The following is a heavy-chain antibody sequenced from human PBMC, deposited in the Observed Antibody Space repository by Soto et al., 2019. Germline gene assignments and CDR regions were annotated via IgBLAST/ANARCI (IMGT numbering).Heavy chain of an antibody. Sequence: SETLSLTCTVSGGSISSYYWSWIRQPPGKGLEWIGYIYYSGSTNYNPSLKSRVTISVDTSKNQFSLKLSSVTAADTAVYYCARLVKSEVYAIVYWGQGTLVTVSS. CDR1: GGSISSYY. CDR3: ARLVKSEVYAIVY. J-gene: IGHJ4*02. V-gene: IGHV4-59*08. D-gene: IGHD2-8*01. CDR2: IYYSGST.